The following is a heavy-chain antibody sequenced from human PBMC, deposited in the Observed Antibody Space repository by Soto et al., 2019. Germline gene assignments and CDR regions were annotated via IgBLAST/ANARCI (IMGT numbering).Heavy chain of an antibody. CDR1: GFNLSNHW. Sequence: GSVSLSCAASGFNLSNHWMHWVRQSPAEGLVWVSRITSDGKSKAYAESVKGRFAISRDNAKNTLYLQMNGLTAEDTAVYYCARESGDWPLNWFDPWGQGTLVTVSS. V-gene: IGHV3-74*01. D-gene: IGHD2-21*02. J-gene: IGHJ5*02. CDR3: ARESGDWPLNWFDP. CDR2: ITSDGKSK.